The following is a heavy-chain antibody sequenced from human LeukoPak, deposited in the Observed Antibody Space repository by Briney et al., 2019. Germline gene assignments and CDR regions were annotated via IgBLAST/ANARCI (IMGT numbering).Heavy chain of an antibody. CDR1: GGSISSYY. D-gene: IGHD3-16*01. V-gene: IGHV4-59*08. CDR3: ARREIGPFFGVGYFDY. Sequence: SETLSLTCTVSGGSISSYYWSWIRQPPRKGLEWIGYIYYSGSTNYNPSLKSRVTISVDTSKNQFSLKLSSVTAADTAVYYCARREIGPFFGVGYFDYWGQGTLVTVSS. CDR2: IYYSGST. J-gene: IGHJ4*02.